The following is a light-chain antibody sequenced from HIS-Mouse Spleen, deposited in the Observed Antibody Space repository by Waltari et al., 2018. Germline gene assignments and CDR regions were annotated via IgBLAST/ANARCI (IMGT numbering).Light chain of an antibody. CDR1: SSDVGGYNY. CDR3: SSYTSSSTF. CDR2: EVS. Sequence: QSALTQPASVSGSPGQSITISCTGTSSDVGGYNYVPWYQQHPDKAPKLMVYEVSNRPSGVSNRFSGSKSGNTASLTISGLQAEDEADYYCSSYTSSSTFFGTGTKVTVL. J-gene: IGLJ1*01. V-gene: IGLV2-14*01.